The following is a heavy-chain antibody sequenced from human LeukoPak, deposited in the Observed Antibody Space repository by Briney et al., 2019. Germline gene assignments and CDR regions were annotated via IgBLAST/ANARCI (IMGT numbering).Heavy chain of an antibody. CDR1: GDTFSNYA. CDR2: IIPSLGTP. Sequence: SVEVSCKASGDTFSNYAISWVRQAPGQGLEWVGRIIPSLGTPNYAQKFQGRVTITADRSTTTAYMELSSLRFEDTAVYYCARAGSSRFSVPYYFNYWGQGTPITVSS. J-gene: IGHJ4*02. V-gene: IGHV1-69*04. D-gene: IGHD6-13*01. CDR3: ARAGSSRFSVPYYFNY.